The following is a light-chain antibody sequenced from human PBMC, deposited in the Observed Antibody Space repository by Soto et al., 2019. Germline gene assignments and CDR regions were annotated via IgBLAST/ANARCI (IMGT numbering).Light chain of an antibody. CDR2: GAS. V-gene: IGKV3-20*01. J-gene: IGKJ5*01. CDR1: QSVSSSY. Sequence: EIVLTQSPGTLSLSPGERATLSCRASQSVSSSYLAWYQQKPGQAPRLLIYGASSRATGIPDRFSGSGSGTDFTLTISGLEPEDFAVYYCQQYGSSWITFGQGTRLEI. CDR3: QQYGSSWIT.